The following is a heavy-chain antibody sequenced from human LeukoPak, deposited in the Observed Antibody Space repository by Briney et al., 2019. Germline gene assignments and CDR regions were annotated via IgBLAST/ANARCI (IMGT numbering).Heavy chain of an antibody. Sequence: SETLSLTCAVYGGSFSGYYWSSIRQPPGKGLEWLGEINHSGSTNYNPSRKSRFPISVDTSKNQFSVKLSSVTDADTAVYYCARGHGGSYSRGYYYYYMDVWGKGTTVTVSS. D-gene: IGHD1-26*01. CDR1: GGSFSGYY. CDR3: ARGHGGSYSRGYYYYYMDV. V-gene: IGHV4-34*01. CDR2: INHSGST. J-gene: IGHJ6*03.